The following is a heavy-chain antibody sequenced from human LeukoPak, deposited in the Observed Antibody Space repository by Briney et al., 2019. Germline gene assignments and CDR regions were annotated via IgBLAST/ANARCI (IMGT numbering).Heavy chain of an antibody. Sequence: GGSLRLSCAASGFTFNTYAMSWVRQAPGRGLEWVSAISTTGGTTYYADSVRGRFTISRDNSRNTLYLQMNSLRAEDTAIYYCAKNGDRGAYCSGGTCYPYYYYYMDVWGKGTTATISS. CDR2: ISTTGGTT. J-gene: IGHJ6*03. CDR3: AKNGDRGAYCSGGTCYPYYYYYMDV. V-gene: IGHV3-23*01. D-gene: IGHD2-15*01. CDR1: GFTFNTYA.